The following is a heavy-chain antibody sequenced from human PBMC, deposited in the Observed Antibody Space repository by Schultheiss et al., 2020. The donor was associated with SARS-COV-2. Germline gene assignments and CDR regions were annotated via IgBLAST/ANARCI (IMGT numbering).Heavy chain of an antibody. CDR1: GGSFSGYY. V-gene: IGHV4-34*01. J-gene: IGHJ4*02. Sequence: ETLSLTCAVYGGSFSGYYWSWIRQPPGKGLEWIGEINHSGSTNYNPSLKSRVTISVDTSKNQFSLKLSSVTAADTAVYYCARGPQYSSSSWGQGTLVTVSS. CDR3: ARGPQYSSSS. D-gene: IGHD6-13*01. CDR2: INHSGST.